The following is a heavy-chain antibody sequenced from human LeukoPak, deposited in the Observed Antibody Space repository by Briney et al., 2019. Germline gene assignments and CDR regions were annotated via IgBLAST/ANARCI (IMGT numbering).Heavy chain of an antibody. CDR3: ARESLPLIAARPHNWFDP. V-gene: IGHV4-59*12. CDR2: MYDSGHT. J-gene: IGHJ5*02. Sequence: SETLSLTCSVSGGSISNYYWSWIRQPPGKGLEWIGYMYDSGHTMFNSSLKSRVTISVDTSKNQFSLKLSSVTAADTAVYYCARESLPLIAARPHNWFDPWGQGTLVTVSS. CDR1: GGSISNYY. D-gene: IGHD6-6*01.